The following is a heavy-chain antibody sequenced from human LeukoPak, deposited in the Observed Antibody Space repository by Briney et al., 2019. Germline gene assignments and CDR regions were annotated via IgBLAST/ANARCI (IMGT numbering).Heavy chain of an antibody. CDR2: ISDSGGTT. J-gene: IGHJ4*02. V-gene: IGHV3-23*01. Sequence: GGSLRLSCAASGFTVSSNYMSWVRQAPGKGLEWVSAISDSGGTTYYADSVKGRFTTSRDNSKKTLYLQMNSLRAEDTAVYYCAQEVPATDYYDSSGYGVLYYWGQGTLITVSS. CDR3: AQEVPATDYYDSSGYGVLYY. D-gene: IGHD3-22*01. CDR1: GFTVSSNY.